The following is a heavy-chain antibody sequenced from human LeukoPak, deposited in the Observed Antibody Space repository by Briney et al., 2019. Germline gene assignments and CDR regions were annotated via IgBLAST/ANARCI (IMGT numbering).Heavy chain of an antibody. D-gene: IGHD6-13*01. CDR1: GFTFSSYG. Sequence: GRSLRLSCAASGFTFSSYGMHWVRQAPGKGLEWVAVISYDGSNKYYADSVKGRFTISRDNSKNTLYLQMNSLRAEDTAVYYCAKDPRRYSRTGGYFDYWGQGTLVTVSS. J-gene: IGHJ4*02. V-gene: IGHV3-30*18. CDR3: AKDPRRYSRTGGYFDY. CDR2: ISYDGSNK.